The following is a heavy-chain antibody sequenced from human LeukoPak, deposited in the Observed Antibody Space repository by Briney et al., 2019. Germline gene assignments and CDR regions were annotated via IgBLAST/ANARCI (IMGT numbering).Heavy chain of an antibody. Sequence: SETLSLTCAVYGGSFSGYYWSWIRQPPGKGLEWIGEINHSGSTNYNPSLKSRVTISVDTSKNQFSLKLNSVTAADTAVYYCARARGGYDSSSCLDYWGQGTLVTVSS. V-gene: IGHV4-34*01. CDR2: INHSGST. J-gene: IGHJ4*02. CDR3: ARARGGYDSSSCLDY. D-gene: IGHD3-22*01. CDR1: GGSFSGYY.